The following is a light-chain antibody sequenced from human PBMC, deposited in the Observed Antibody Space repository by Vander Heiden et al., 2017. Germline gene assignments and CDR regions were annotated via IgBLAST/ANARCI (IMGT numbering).Light chain of an antibody. CDR3: SAYAGSGTVV. CDR2: DVT. J-gene: IGLJ2*01. V-gene: IGLV2-23*02. CDR1: SSDVGSYSL. Sequence: QSALTQPASVSGSPGQSITISCAGTSSDVGSYSLVSWYQHLPGKAPKVVIYDVTVRPSGISNRFSGSKSGNTASLTISGLQTEDEGNYFCSAYAGSGTVVFGGGTRLTVL.